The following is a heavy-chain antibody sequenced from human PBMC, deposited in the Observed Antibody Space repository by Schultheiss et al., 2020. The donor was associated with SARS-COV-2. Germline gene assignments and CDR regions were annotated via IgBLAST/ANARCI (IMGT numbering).Heavy chain of an antibody. CDR2: INHSGST. V-gene: IGHV4-34*01. CDR1: GGSLSGYF. D-gene: IGHD2-2*01. CDR3: ARERGGRGYCSSTSCYSGPYYYGMDV. Sequence: SQTLSLTCAVYGGSLSGYFWSWIRQPPGKGLEWIGEINHSGSTNYNPSLKSRVTISVDTSKNQFSLKLSSVTAADTAVYYCARERGGRGYCSSTSCYSGPYYYGMDVWGQGTTVTVSS. J-gene: IGHJ6*02.